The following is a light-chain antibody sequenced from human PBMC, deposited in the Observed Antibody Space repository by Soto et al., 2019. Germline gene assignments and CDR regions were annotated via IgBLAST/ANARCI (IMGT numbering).Light chain of an antibody. CDR3: QQYGSSSYT. Sequence: DIVLTQSPDTLSLSPGERATLSCRASQSVSSNYLAWYQQKPGQAPRLLIYGASTRATGIPDRFSGSGSGTDFTLTISRLEPEDFAVYDCQQYGSSSYTFGQGTRLEIK. CDR1: QSVSSNY. CDR2: GAS. J-gene: IGKJ2*01. V-gene: IGKV3-20*01.